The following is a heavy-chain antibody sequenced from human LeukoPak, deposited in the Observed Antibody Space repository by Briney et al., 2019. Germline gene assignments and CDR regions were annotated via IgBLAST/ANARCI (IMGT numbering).Heavy chain of an antibody. D-gene: IGHD3-9*01. Sequence: GGYLSLSCAASGFTYDDYGMSWVRQAPGKGLEWVSGISWHGGSTGYADSVKGRFTLSRYNAKNSLYLQMNSLRAEDTALYYCVRDQYCDTLGDYYYYMDVWGKGTTVTVSS. CDR1: GFTYDDYG. CDR3: VRDQYCDTLGDYYYYMDV. CDR2: ISWHGGST. J-gene: IGHJ6*03. V-gene: IGHV3-20*04.